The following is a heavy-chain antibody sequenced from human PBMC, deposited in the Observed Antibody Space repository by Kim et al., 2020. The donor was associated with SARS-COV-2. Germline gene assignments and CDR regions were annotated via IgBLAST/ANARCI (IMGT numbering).Heavy chain of an antibody. J-gene: IGHJ6*02. V-gene: IGHV1-69*13. CDR3: ARHVPAAMGVIYYYGMDV. CDR2: IIPIFGTA. D-gene: IGHD2-2*01. Sequence: SVKVSCKASGGTFSSYAISWVRQAPGQGLEWMGGIIPIFGTANYAQKFQGRVTITADESTSTAYMELSSLRSEDTAVYYCARHVPAAMGVIYYYGMDVWGQGTTVTVSS. CDR1: GGTFSSYA.